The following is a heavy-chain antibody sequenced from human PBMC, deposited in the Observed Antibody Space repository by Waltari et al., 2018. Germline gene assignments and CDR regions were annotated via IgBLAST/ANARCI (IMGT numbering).Heavy chain of an antibody. CDR1: GGSFSGYY. CDR3: ARGKQNSNYGPYYYYGMDV. D-gene: IGHD4-4*01. J-gene: IGHJ6*02. CDR2: INHSGST. Sequence: QVQLQQWGAGLLKPSETLSLTCAVYGGSFSGYYWSWIRQPPGKGLEWIGEINHSGSTNYNPSLKSRVTISVDTSKNQFSLKLSSVTAADTAVYYCARGKQNSNYGPYYYYGMDVWGQGTTVTVSS. V-gene: IGHV4-34*01.